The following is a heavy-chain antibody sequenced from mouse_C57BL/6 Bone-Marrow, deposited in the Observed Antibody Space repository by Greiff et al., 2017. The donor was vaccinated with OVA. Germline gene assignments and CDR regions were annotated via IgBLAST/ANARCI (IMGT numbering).Heavy chain of an antibody. Sequence: DVKVEESGPGLVKPSQTVFLTCTVTGISITTGNYRWSWIRQFPGNKLEWIGYIYYSGTITYNPSLTSRTTITRDTPKNQFFLEMNSLTAEDTATYYCAREGDYYAMDYWGQGTSVTVSS. V-gene: IGHV3-5*01. J-gene: IGHJ4*01. CDR1: GISITTGNYR. CDR3: AREGDYYAMDY. CDR2: IYYSGTI.